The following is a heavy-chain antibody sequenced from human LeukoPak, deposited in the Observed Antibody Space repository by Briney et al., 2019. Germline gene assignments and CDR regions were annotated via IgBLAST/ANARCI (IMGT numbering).Heavy chain of an antibody. V-gene: IGHV3-21*01. Sequence: GGSLRLSCAASGFTFSSYGMSWVRQAPGKGLEWVSSISSSSILRRLSEGPIHHLQRQRQELTVSANEQPESRGHGCVYCARDPSSGWYLKGWFDPWGQGTLVTVSS. D-gene: IGHD6-19*01. J-gene: IGHJ5*02. CDR2: ISSSS. CDR1: GFTFSSYG. CDR3: ARDPSSGWYLKGWFDP.